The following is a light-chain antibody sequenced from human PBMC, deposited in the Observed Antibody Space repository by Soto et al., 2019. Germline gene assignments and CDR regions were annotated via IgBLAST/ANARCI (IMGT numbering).Light chain of an antibody. J-gene: IGKJ1*01. Sequence: EIVLTQSPGTLSMSPGERATLSCRASQSISSNYLAGYQQKPGQAPRLLIYGASSRATGIPDRFSGSGSGTDFNLTISRLEAEDFAVYYCQQYGSSPRTFGEGTKVEFK. V-gene: IGKV3-20*01. CDR3: QQYGSSPRT. CDR1: QSISSNY. CDR2: GAS.